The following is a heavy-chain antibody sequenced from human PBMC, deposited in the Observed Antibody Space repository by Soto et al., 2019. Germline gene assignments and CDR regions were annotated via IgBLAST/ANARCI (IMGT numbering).Heavy chain of an antibody. CDR2: INQSGST. V-gene: IGHV4-34*09. CDR1: GGSFSGSY. Sequence: PSETLSLTCAVYGGSFSGSYWNWIRQPPGKGLEWIGEINQSGSTYYNPSLKSRVTISVDTSKNQFSLKLSSVTAADTAVYYCARTGIAVAGPKHFDYWGQGTLVTVSS. D-gene: IGHD6-19*01. CDR3: ARTGIAVAGPKHFDY. J-gene: IGHJ4*02.